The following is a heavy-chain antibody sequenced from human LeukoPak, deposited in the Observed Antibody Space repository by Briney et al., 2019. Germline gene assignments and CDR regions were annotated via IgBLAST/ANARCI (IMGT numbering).Heavy chain of an antibody. D-gene: IGHD1-14*01. CDR3: STVQTGRFDP. CDR2: IKSKTDGCAA. CDR1: GFIFTHGW. Sequence: GGSLRLSCVASGFIFTHGWTSRVRQAPGQGLEWVGRIKSKTDGCAADYAGPVKGRFTISRDESKIALYMQMNNLKTEDPSVYYCSTVQTGRFDPWDQGTLVSV. J-gene: IGHJ5*02. V-gene: IGHV3-15*01.